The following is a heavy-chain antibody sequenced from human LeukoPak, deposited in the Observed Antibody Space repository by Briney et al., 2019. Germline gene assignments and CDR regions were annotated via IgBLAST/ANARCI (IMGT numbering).Heavy chain of an antibody. Sequence: ASVKVSCKASGYTFTGYYMHWVRQAPGQGLEWMGWINPNSGGTNYAQKFQGWVTMTRDTSISTAYMELSRLRSDDTAVYYCARGVPPWGPGAFDIWGQGTMVTVSS. CDR2: INPNSGGT. D-gene: IGHD3-10*01. V-gene: IGHV1-2*04. CDR1: GYTFTGYY. J-gene: IGHJ3*02. CDR3: ARGVPPWGPGAFDI.